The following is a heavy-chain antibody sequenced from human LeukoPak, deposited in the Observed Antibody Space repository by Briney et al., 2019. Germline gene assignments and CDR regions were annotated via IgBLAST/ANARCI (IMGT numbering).Heavy chain of an antibody. CDR1: GGSISNYY. V-gene: IGHV4-59*01. Sequence: SETLSLTCNVSGGSISNYYWSWIRQPPGKGLEWIGYIYYSGSTNYNPSLKSRVTISVDTSKNQFSLKLSSVTAADTAVYYCARAGLRYFDWLYALFDPWGQGTLVTVSS. J-gene: IGHJ5*02. CDR3: ARAGLRYFDWLYALFDP. D-gene: IGHD3-9*01. CDR2: IYYSGST.